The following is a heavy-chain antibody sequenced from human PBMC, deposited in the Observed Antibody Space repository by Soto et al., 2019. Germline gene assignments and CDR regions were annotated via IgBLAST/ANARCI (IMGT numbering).Heavy chain of an antibody. CDR1: GGSVTAGH. CDR2: INHSGST. CDR3: ARVPLYGYTYYYYYGMDV. V-gene: IGHV4-34*01. J-gene: IGHJ6*02. D-gene: IGHD5-18*01. Sequence: TLSLTWQPPGGSVTAGHRVCIRRPAGQGLERIGEINHSGSTNYNPSLKSRVTISVDTSKNQFSLKLSSVTAADTAVYYCARVPLYGYTYYYYYGMDVWGQGTTVTAP.